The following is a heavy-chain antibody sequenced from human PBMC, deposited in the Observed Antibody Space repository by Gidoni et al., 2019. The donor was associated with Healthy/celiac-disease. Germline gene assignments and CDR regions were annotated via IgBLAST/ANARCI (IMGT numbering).Heavy chain of an antibody. CDR2: ISGSGGST. CDR3: AKDGIPELFSSSWYAVDY. J-gene: IGHJ4*02. Sequence: EVQLLESGGGLVQPGGSLRLSCAASGFTFSSYAMSWVRQAPGKGLEWVSAISGSGGSTYYADSVKGRFTISRDNSKNTLYLQMNSLRAEDTAVYYCAKDGIPELFSSSWYAVDYWGQGTLVTVSS. D-gene: IGHD6-13*01. V-gene: IGHV3-23*01. CDR1: GFTFSSYA.